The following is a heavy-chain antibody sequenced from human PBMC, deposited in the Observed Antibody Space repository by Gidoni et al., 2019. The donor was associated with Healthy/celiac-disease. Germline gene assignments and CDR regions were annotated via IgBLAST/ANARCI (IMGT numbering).Heavy chain of an antibody. CDR3: AAIGSGTSDDY. J-gene: IGHJ4*02. Sequence: QVQLVQSGAEVKKPGASVTVSCKASGYTFTGYDMHWVRQAPGQGLEWMGRINPNSGGTNYAQTLQGRVTMTRDTSISTAYMELSRLRSDDTAVYYCAAIGSGTSDDYWGQGTLVTVSS. CDR1: GYTFTGYD. CDR2: INPNSGGT. V-gene: IGHV1-2*06. D-gene: IGHD3-10*01.